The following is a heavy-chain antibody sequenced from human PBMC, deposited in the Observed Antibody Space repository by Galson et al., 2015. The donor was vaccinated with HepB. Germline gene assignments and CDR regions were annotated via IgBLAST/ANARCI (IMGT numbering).Heavy chain of an antibody. CDR2: ISGSGGAT. Sequence: SLRLSCAASGFTFSNYAMSWVRQAPGKGLEWVSTISGSGGATYYADSVKGRFTISRDNSKNTLYLQMNSLRAEDTAVYYCASAYSSRWFDPWGQGTLVTVSS. CDR1: GFTFSNYA. D-gene: IGHD2-21*01. V-gene: IGHV3-23*01. J-gene: IGHJ5*02. CDR3: ASAYSSRWFDP.